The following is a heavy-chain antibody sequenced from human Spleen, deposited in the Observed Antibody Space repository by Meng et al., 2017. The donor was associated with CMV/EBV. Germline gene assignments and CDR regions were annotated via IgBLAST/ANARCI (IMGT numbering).Heavy chain of an antibody. J-gene: IGHJ5*02. Sequence: SGGSISSGGYYWSWIRQHPGKGLEWIGYIYYSGSTYYNPSLKSRVTISVDTSKNQFSLKLSSVTAADTAVYYCARDYGEYSGWFDPWGQGTLVTVSS. CDR1: GGSISSGGYY. D-gene: IGHD3-10*01. CDR2: IYYSGST. CDR3: ARDYGEYSGWFDP. V-gene: IGHV4-31*02.